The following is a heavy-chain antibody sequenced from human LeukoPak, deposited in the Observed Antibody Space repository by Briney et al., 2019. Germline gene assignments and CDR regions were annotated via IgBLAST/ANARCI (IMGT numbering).Heavy chain of an antibody. J-gene: IGHJ6*03. Sequence: GGSLRLSCAASGFTFSSYSMNWVRQAPGKGLEWVSSISSSSSYIYYADSVKGRFTISRDNAKNSLYLQMNSLRAEDTAVYYCARGYSSSWHHYYYYMDVWGKGTTVTVSS. CDR1: GFTFSSYS. CDR2: ISSSSSYI. V-gene: IGHV3-21*01. D-gene: IGHD6-13*01. CDR3: ARGYSSSWHHYYYYMDV.